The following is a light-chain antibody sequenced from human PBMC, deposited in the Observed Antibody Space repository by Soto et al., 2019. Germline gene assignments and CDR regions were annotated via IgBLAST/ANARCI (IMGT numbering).Light chain of an antibody. Sequence: SYELTQPPSVSVAPEKTATITCWGNNIGNKRVHWYRQKPGHAPVLVISYDSDRPSGIPERFSGSNSGNTATLTISRVEAGDEADYYCQVWDIMTDNYVFGSGTKVTVL. V-gene: IGLV3-21*04. J-gene: IGLJ1*01. CDR2: YDS. CDR3: QVWDIMTDNYV. CDR1: NIGNKR.